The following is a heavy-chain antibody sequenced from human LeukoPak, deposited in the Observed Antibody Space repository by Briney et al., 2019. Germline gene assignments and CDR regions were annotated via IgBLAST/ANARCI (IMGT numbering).Heavy chain of an antibody. D-gene: IGHD5-24*01. CDR2: IIPIFGTA. CDR3: ARVVLGRRWLQTSYYYGMDV. J-gene: IGHJ6*02. Sequence: GASVKVYCKASGGTFSSYAISWVRQAPGQGLEWMGGIIPIFGTANYAQKFQGRVTITADESTSTAYMELSSLRSEDTAVYYCARVVLGRRWLQTSYYYGMDVWGQGTTVTVSS. CDR1: GGTFSSYA. V-gene: IGHV1-69*13.